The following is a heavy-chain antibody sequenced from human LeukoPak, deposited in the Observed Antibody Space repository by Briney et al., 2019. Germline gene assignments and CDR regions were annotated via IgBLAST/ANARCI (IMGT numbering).Heavy chain of an antibody. J-gene: IGHJ4*02. Sequence: PGGSLRLSCAASGFIFSSDGMNWVRQAPGKGLEWVSYISSSSSTIYYADSVKGRFTISRDNAKNSLYLQMNSLRDEDTAVYYCATDVCSSTSCYSNNWGQGTLVTVSS. CDR1: GFIFSSDG. D-gene: IGHD2-2*02. CDR3: ATDVCSSTSCYSNN. CDR2: ISSSSSTI. V-gene: IGHV3-48*02.